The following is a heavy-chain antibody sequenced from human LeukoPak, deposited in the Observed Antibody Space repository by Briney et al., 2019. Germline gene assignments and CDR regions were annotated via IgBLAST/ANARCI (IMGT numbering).Heavy chain of an antibody. J-gene: IGHJ5*02. CDR2: INPSGGST. Sequence: ASVKVSCKASGYTFTSYYMHWVRQAPGQGLEWMGIINPSGGSTNYAQKFQGRVTMTRDTSISTAYMELSRLRSDDTAVYYCARAQASLSWFDPWGQGTLVTVSS. CDR3: ARAQASLSWFDP. CDR1: GYTFTSYY. V-gene: IGHV1-46*01.